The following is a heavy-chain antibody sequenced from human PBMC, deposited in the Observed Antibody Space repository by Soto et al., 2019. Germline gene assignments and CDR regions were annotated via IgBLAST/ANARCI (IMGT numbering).Heavy chain of an antibody. CDR3: ATYPRGGGYYYGMDV. Sequence: QVQLVQSGAEVKKPGSSVKVSCKASGGTFSSYAISWVRQAPGQGLEWMGGIIPIFGTASYAQKFQGRVTITAYESTSTAYMELSSLRSEDTAVYYCATYPRGGGYYYGMDVWGQGTTVTVSS. CDR1: GGTFSSYA. CDR2: IIPIFGTA. D-gene: IGHD3-16*01. J-gene: IGHJ6*02. V-gene: IGHV1-69*12.